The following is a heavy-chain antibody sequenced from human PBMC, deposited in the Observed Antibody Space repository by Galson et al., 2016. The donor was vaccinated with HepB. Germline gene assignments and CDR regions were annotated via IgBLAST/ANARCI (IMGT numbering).Heavy chain of an antibody. CDR1: GFTVSSHY. J-gene: IGHJ4*02. CDR2: IYTGGTT. CDR3: SRTRPSGSSSIDY. Sequence: SLRLSCAASGFTVSSHYMTWVRRAPGKGLEWVSLIYTGGTTYYTDSVKGRFTISRDKSKNTLSLQMNSLRAEDTAVYYCSRTRPSGSSSIDYWGQGTQVTVSS. V-gene: IGHV3-53*01. D-gene: IGHD6-6*01.